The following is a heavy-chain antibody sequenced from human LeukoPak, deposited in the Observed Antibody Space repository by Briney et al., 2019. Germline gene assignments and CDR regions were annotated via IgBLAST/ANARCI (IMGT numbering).Heavy chain of an antibody. Sequence: SETLSLTCAVSGGSISSSNWWSWVRQPPGKGLEWIGEIYHSGSTNYNPSLKSRVTISVDKSKNQFSLKLSSVTAADTAVYYCETTDLDSSGYFDYWGQGTLVTVSS. D-gene: IGHD3-22*01. CDR2: IYHSGST. CDR1: GGSISSSNW. J-gene: IGHJ4*02. CDR3: ETTDLDSSGYFDY. V-gene: IGHV4-4*02.